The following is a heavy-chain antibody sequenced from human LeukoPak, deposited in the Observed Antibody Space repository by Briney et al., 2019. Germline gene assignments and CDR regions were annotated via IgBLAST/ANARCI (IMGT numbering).Heavy chain of an antibody. J-gene: IGHJ3*01. CDR3: ARGCSSATCYNAFDL. D-gene: IGHD2-2*02. Sequence: ASVRVSCKTSGYTFTGYYMQWVRQAPGQRLEWMGWINPNSGATKYAQKFQGRVTMTRATSISTAYMELSSLRSDDTALYYCARGCSSATCYNAFDLWGQGTMVTVSS. CDR1: GYTFTGYY. V-gene: IGHV1-2*02. CDR2: INPNSGAT.